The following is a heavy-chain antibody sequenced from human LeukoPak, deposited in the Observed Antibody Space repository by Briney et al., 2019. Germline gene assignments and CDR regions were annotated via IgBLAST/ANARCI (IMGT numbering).Heavy chain of an antibody. CDR3: ARALYDYVWGSYRLNWFDP. CDR1: GGTFSSYA. Sequence: SVKVSCKASGGTFSSYAISWVRQAPGQGLEWMGGIIPIFGTANYAQKFQGRVTITADKSTSTAYMELSSLRSEDTAVYYCARALYDYVWGSYRLNWFDPWGQGTLVTVSS. D-gene: IGHD3-16*02. J-gene: IGHJ5*02. CDR2: IIPIFGTA. V-gene: IGHV1-69*06.